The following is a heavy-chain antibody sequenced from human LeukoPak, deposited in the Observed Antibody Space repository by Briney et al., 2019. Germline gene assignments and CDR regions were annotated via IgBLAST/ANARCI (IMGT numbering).Heavy chain of an antibody. CDR2: INPNSGGT. CDR3: ARDTAMVTYWFDP. Sequence: ASVKVSCKASGYTFTGYYMHWVRQAPGQGLEWMGWINPNSGGTNYAQKFQGRVTMTRDTSISTAYMELSRLRSDDTAVYYRARDTAMVTYWFDPWGQGTLVTVPS. V-gene: IGHV1-2*02. J-gene: IGHJ5*02. D-gene: IGHD5-18*01. CDR1: GYTFTGYY.